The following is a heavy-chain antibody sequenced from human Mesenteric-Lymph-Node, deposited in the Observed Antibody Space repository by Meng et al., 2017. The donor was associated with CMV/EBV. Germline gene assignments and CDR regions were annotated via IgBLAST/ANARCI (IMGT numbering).Heavy chain of an antibody. CDR2: IFPHDSDI. V-gene: IGHV5-51*04. CDR1: GYSFIDYL. D-gene: IGHD3-9*01. J-gene: IGHJ6*02. Sequence: KVSRKGSGYSFIDYLIGWVRQMPGKGLELMGIIFPHDSDINYSPSFQGQITIPADKPISTAYLQWSSLKASDAAIYYCARRGSSTGYYYAVDVWGQGTTVTVSS. CDR3: ARRGSSTGYYYAVDV.